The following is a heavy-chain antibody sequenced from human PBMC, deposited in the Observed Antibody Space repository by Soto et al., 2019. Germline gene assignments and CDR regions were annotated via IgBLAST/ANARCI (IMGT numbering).Heavy chain of an antibody. CDR1: AGTFSTYA. D-gene: IGHD3-10*01. V-gene: IGHV1-69*01. Sequence: QAQLVQSGAEVMKPGSSVRVSCKASAGTFSTYAIAWVRQAPGQGLEWMGGIIPILGMENYAQKFQGRLTNTADGSTSTAYMELSSLRSEDTAVYYCARDYSPNYYGAGSYLPGYYYGMDVWGQGTTVTVSS. CDR2: IIPILGME. CDR3: ARDYSPNYYGAGSYLPGYYYGMDV. J-gene: IGHJ6*02.